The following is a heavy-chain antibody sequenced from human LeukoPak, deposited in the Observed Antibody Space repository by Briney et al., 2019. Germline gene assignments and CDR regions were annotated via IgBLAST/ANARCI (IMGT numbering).Heavy chain of an antibody. D-gene: IGHD6-6*01. V-gene: IGHV3-7*01. CDR1: GFTLSSYW. CDR2: IKQDGSEK. CDR3: ARGYSSSDY. J-gene: IGHJ4*02. Sequence: GGSLRLSCAASGFTLSSYWMSWVRQAPGKGLEWVANIKQDGSEKYYVDSVKGRFTISRDNAKNSLYLQMNSLRAEDTAVYYCARGYSSSDYWGQGTLVTVSS.